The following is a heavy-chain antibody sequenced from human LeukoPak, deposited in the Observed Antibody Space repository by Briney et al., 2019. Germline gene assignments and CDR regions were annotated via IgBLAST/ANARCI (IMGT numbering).Heavy chain of an antibody. Sequence: WVRQAPGKGVEWGSGIIGSVRTTYSAHSLKARFTISRDNSHNPLYLQMNRLRAEHTAVYYCAKSLSGGSYHLASYYWGQGTLVTVSS. V-gene: IGHV3-23*01. D-gene: IGHD2-15*01. CDR3: AKSLSGGSYHLASYY. CDR2: IIGSVRTT. J-gene: IGHJ4*02.